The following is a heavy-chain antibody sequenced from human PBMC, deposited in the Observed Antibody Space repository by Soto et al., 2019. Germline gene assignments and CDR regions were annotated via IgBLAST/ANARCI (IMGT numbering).Heavy chain of an antibody. CDR2: IIPIFGTA. V-gene: IGHV1-69*06. CDR1: GGTFSSYA. J-gene: IGHJ1*01. Sequence: SVKVSCTASGGTFSSYAISWVRQAPGQGLEWMGGIIPIFGTANYAQKFQGRVTITADKSTSTAYMELSSLRSEDTAVYYCARSYDSSGYYYNLWFQHWGKGTLVIV. CDR3: ARSYDSSGYYYNLWFQH. D-gene: IGHD3-22*01.